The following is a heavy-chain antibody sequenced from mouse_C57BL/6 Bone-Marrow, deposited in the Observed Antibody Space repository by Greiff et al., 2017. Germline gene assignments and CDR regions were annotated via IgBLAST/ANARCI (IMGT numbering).Heavy chain of an antibody. J-gene: IGHJ4*01. D-gene: IGHD1-1*01. V-gene: IGHV1-69*01. CDR1: GYTFTSYW. CDR2: IAPSDSYT. CDR3: AITTVVHYYAMDY. Sequence: VQLQQSGAELVMPGASVKLSCKASGYTFTSYWMHWVKQRPGQGLEWIGEIAPSDSYTNYTQKFKGKSTLTVDKSSSTAYMHLRSLTSDDSAVYYCAITTVVHYYAMDYWGQGTSVTVSS.